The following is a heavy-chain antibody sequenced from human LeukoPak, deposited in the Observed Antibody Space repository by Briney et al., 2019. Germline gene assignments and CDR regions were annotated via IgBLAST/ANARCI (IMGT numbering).Heavy chain of an antibody. V-gene: IGHV4-39*07. Sequence: PSETLSLTCTVSGSSIKSSTNYWGWIRQPPGKGLELIGSIYRSGNTYYNPSLKSRVTISVDTSKNQLSLKLSSVTAADTAVYYCANRAAAGWFDPWGQGTLVTVSS. CDR1: GSSIKSSTNY. D-gene: IGHD6-13*01. CDR3: ANRAAAGWFDP. J-gene: IGHJ5*02. CDR2: IYRSGNT.